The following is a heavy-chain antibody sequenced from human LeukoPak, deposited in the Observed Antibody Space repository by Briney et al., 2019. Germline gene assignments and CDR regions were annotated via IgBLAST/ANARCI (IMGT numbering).Heavy chain of an antibody. J-gene: IGHJ5*02. Sequence: GASVKVSCEASGYIFSSYVISWVRQAAGQGLEWMGGIKPIFGTANYAQKFQGRVTITADESTSTAYMELSSLRSEDTAVYYCARTELSSSWYGNWFDPWGQGTLVTVSS. D-gene: IGHD6-13*01. CDR2: IKPIFGTA. CDR3: ARTELSSSWYGNWFDP. V-gene: IGHV1-69*13. CDR1: GYIFSSYV.